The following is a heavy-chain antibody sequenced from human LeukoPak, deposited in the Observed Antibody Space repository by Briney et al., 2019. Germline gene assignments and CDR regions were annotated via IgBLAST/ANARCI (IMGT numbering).Heavy chain of an antibody. CDR3: ARQAYCSGASCYPFDY. Sequence: SETLSLTCTVSGGSISSGGYYWSWIRQPPGKGLEWIGYIYYSGSTNYNPSLKSRVTVSVDTSKNQFSLKLSSVTAADTAVYYCARQAYCSGASCYPFDYWGQGTLVTVSS. CDR1: GGSISSGGYY. D-gene: IGHD2-15*01. V-gene: IGHV4-61*08. J-gene: IGHJ4*02. CDR2: IYYSGST.